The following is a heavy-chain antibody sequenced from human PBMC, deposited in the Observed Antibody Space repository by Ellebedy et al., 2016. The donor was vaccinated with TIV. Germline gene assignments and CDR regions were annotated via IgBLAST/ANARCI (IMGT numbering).Heavy chain of an antibody. V-gene: IGHV3-23*01. CDR1: GFTFSNYA. J-gene: IGHJ5*01. D-gene: IGHD2-2*01. CDR2: MSGSGDST. Sequence: GGSLTLSXIASGFTFSNYAMTWVRHSPGKGLEWVAIMSGSGDSTYYAQSVRGRFAISRDNSRNTLYLHMNSLRAEDTALFYCAKSSSTEGGTAYTWFNSWGPGTLVTVSS. CDR3: AKSSSTEGGTAYTWFNS.